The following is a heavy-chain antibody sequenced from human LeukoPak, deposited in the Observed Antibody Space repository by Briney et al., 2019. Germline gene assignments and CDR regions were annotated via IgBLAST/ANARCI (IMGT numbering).Heavy chain of an antibody. CDR1: GYTFLNYG. CDR2: ISLKSGSA. V-gene: IGHV1-18*01. D-gene: IGHD2-2*01. Sequence: ASVTVSCKPSGYTFLNYGINWVRQAPGQGLEWMGWISLKSGSAGYAQRVQGRVTLTTDTSTNTAYMELRSLRADDTAVYYCARVSYLRPYQLDSWGQGTLVSISS. CDR3: ARVSYLRPYQLDS. J-gene: IGHJ4*02.